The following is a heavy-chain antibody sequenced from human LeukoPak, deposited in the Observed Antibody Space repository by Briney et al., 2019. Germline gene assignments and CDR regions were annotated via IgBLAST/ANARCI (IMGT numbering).Heavy chain of an antibody. D-gene: IGHD1-26*01. CDR1: GYTFTTYG. Sequence: GGTLRLSCVASGYTFTTYGMSWVRQAPGKGLEWVSGITNNGANTYYADSVKGRFTISSDNSKNTLYLQMNSLRVEDTAVYYCAKIAETSGSYGQGYDYWGQGTLVTVSS. CDR2: ITNNGANT. CDR3: AKIAETSGSYGQGYDY. V-gene: IGHV3-23*01. J-gene: IGHJ4*02.